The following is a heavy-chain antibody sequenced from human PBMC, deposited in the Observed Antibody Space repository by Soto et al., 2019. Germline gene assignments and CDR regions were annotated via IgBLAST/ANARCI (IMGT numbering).Heavy chain of an antibody. J-gene: IGHJ4*02. CDR2: INAGNGNT. V-gene: IGHV1-3*01. CDR1: GYTFTGYA. CDR3: ARAVAVAADFDY. D-gene: IGHD6-19*01. Sequence: ASVKVSCKASGYTFTGYAMHWVRQAPGQRLEWMGWINAGNGNTKYSQKFQGRVTITRDTSASTAYMELSSLRSEDTAVDYCARAVAVAADFDYWGQGTLVTVSS.